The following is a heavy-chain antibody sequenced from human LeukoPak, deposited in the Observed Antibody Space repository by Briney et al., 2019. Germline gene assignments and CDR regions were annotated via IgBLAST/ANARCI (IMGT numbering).Heavy chain of an antibody. Sequence: PSETLSLTCAVYGGSFSGYYCSWIRQPPGKGLEWIGEINHSGSTNYNPSLKSRVTISVDTSKNQFSLKLSSVTAADTAVYYCARGAYSSGWYSATNRFDYWGQGTLVTVSS. D-gene: IGHD6-19*01. CDR3: ARGAYSSGWYSATNRFDY. CDR1: GGSFSGYY. J-gene: IGHJ4*02. V-gene: IGHV4-34*01. CDR2: INHSGST.